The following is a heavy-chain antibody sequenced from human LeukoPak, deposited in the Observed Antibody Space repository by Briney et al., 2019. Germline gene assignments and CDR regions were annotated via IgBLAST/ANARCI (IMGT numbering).Heavy chain of an antibody. CDR3: ARADFIDAGPYLIGP. D-gene: IGHD3-3*01. CDR1: GYSFTDYY. V-gene: IGHV1-2*02. Sequence: ASVKVSCKTSGYSFTDYYIHWVRQAPGQGLEWMGWINTKSGRTGSARKFQGRVTMTRDPSITTVYMDMAWPTSDDTAIYFCARADFIDAGPYLIGPWGQGTLVTVSS. CDR2: INTKSGRT. J-gene: IGHJ5*02.